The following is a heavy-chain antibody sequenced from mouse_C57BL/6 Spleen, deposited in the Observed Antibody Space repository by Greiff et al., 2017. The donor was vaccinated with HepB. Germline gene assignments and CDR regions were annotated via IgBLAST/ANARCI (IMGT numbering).Heavy chain of an antibody. Sequence: EVQLQQSGPGLVKPSQSLSLTCSVTGYSITSGYYWNWIRQFPGNKLEWMGYLSYDGSNNYNPSLKNRISITRDTSKNQFFLKLNSVTTEDTATYYCARKGAYYSNPAWFAYWGQGTLVTVAA. CDR3: ARKGAYYSNPAWFAY. D-gene: IGHD2-5*01. V-gene: IGHV3-6*01. CDR1: GYSITSGYY. J-gene: IGHJ3*01. CDR2: LSYDGSN.